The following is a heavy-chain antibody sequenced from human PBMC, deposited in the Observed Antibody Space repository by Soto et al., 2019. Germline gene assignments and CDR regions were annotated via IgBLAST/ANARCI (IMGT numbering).Heavy chain of an antibody. J-gene: IGHJ4*02. CDR1: GYTLTELS. CDR3: ATPNLSSGWYTVFDY. Sequence: GASVKVSCKVSGYTLTELSMHWVRQAPGKGLEWMGGFDPEDGETIYAQKFQGRVTMTEDTSTDTAYMELSSLRSEDTAVYYCATPNLSSGWYTVFDYWGQGTLVTVSS. D-gene: IGHD6-19*01. CDR2: FDPEDGET. V-gene: IGHV1-24*01.